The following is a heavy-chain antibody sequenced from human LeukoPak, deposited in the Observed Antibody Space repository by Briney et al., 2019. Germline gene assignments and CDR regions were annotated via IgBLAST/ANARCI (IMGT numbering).Heavy chain of an antibody. Sequence: APVKVSCKASGGTFSSYAISWVRQAPGQGLEWMGGIIPIFGTANYAQKFQGRVTITADESTSTAYMELSSLRSEDTAVYYCARDIVVVPAAYRETNWFDPWGQGTLVTVSS. CDR1: GGTFSSYA. CDR3: ARDIVVVPAAYRETNWFDP. V-gene: IGHV1-69*13. J-gene: IGHJ5*02. D-gene: IGHD2-2*01. CDR2: IIPIFGTA.